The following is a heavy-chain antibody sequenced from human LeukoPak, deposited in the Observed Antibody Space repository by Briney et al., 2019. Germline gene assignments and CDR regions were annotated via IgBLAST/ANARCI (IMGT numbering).Heavy chain of an antibody. D-gene: IGHD2-15*01. V-gene: IGHV3-23*01. CDR2: ITGSGATT. J-gene: IGHJ4*02. CDR1: GFTFSGYA. Sequence: PGGSLRLSCAASGFTFSGYAMSWVRQAPGKGLEWVSLITGSGATTYYADSVRGRFTVSRDNSKNTLCLQMNSLRAEDTAVYFCAKGDCGGTCLLIDNWGQGTLVTVSS. CDR3: AKGDCGGTCLLIDN.